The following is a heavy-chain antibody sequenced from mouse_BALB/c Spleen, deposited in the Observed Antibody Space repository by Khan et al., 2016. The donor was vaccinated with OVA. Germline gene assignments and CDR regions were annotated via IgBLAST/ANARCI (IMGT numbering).Heavy chain of an antibody. CDR3: ARRAYYYDSEGFAY. CDR2: ISTGGHYT. Sequence: EVELVESGGDLVEPGGSLKLSCAGSGFTFSTYGMSWVRQTPDKRLEWVATISTGGHYTYYPDSVRGRFTISRDNAKNTLYLQMTSLKSEDTAMFYCARRAYYYDSEGFAYWGQGTLVTVSA. CDR1: GFTFSTYG. D-gene: IGHD1-1*01. V-gene: IGHV5-6*01. J-gene: IGHJ3*01.